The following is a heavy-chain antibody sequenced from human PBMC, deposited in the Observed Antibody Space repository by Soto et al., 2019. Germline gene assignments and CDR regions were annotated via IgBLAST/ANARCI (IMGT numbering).Heavy chain of an antibody. D-gene: IGHD2-2*01. J-gene: IGHJ6*02. CDR3: ARVIVVVPAAIRDYYYYGMDV. CDR2: TYYRSKWYN. V-gene: IGHV6-1*01. CDR1: GDSVSSNSAA. Sequence: SQTLSLTCAISGDSVSSNSAAWNWIRQSPSRGLEWLGRTYYRSKWYNDYAVSVKSRITINPDTSKNQFSLQLNSVTPEDTAVYYCARVIVVVPAAIRDYYYYGMDVWGQGTTVTVS.